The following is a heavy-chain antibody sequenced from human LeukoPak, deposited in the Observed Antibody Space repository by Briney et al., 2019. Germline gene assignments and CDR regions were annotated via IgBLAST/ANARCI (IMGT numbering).Heavy chain of an antibody. CDR2: INSDGSST. CDR3: AKDRGVVVPAAIVDY. J-gene: IGHJ4*02. V-gene: IGHV3-74*01. CDR1: GFTFSNAW. Sequence: GGSLRLSCAASGFTFSNAWMSWVRQAPGKGLVWVSRINSDGSSTSYADSVKGRFTISRDNAKNTLYLQMNSLRAEDTAVYYCAKDRGVVVPAAIVDYWGQGTLVTVSS. D-gene: IGHD2-2*01.